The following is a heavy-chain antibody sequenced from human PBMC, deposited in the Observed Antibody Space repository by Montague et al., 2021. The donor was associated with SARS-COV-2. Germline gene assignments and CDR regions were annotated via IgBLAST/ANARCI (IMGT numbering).Heavy chain of an antibody. CDR3: ARDIWEPEVRSRGWFDP. J-gene: IGHJ5*02. CDR1: GGSISDNNW. Sequence: SETLSLTCGVSGGSISDNNWWSWVRQSPDTGLEWIGEISLGGHTDYNPSLKSRVTISLDKSKNQFSLTLTSVTAADTAVYYCARDIWEPEVRSRGWFDPWGQGILVTVSS. D-gene: IGHD1-26*01. CDR2: ISLGGHT. V-gene: IGHV4-4*02.